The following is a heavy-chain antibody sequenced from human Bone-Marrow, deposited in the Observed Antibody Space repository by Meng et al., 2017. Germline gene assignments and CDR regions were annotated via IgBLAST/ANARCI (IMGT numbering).Heavy chain of an antibody. CDR3: AQLGTTDY. Sequence: VQLVDAGGVLVQPGGSLRLSCVASGFKLSSYWMHWVRQAPGKGLVWVSRINIDGSSTIYADSVEGRFTISRDNAKNTLYLQMNSLRVDDTAVYYCAQLGTTDYWGQGALVTVSS. CDR1: GFKLSSYW. J-gene: IGHJ4*02. V-gene: IGHV3-74*01. CDR2: INIDGSST. D-gene: IGHD6-13*01.